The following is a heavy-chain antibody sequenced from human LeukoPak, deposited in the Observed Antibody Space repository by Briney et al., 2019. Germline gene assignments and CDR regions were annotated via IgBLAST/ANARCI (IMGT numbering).Heavy chain of an antibody. Sequence: GGSLRLSCAASGSTFSSYAMSWVRQAPGKGLEWVSLISGSGGDTYYADSVKGRLTISRDISKNTLYLQMNSLSAEDTAVYYCAKGDSGMVRRYYFDYWGQGTLVTVSS. V-gene: IGHV3-23*01. CDR2: ISGSGGDT. CDR3: AKGDSGMVRRYYFDY. CDR1: GSTFSSYA. J-gene: IGHJ4*02. D-gene: IGHD2-21*01.